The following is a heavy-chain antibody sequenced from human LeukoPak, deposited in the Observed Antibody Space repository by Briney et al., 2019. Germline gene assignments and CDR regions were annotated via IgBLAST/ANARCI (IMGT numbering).Heavy chain of an antibody. CDR3: ARDRTISLGTSKEIKYITIFDY. D-gene: IGHD3-3*01. CDR1: GYTFTGYY. Sequence: ASVKVSCKAPGYTFTGYYMHWVRQAPGQGLEWMGWINPNSGGTNYAQKFQGRVTMTRDTSISTAYMELSRLRSDDTAVYYCARDRTISLGTSKEIKYITIFDYWGQGTLVTVSS. CDR2: INPNSGGT. V-gene: IGHV1-2*02. J-gene: IGHJ4*02.